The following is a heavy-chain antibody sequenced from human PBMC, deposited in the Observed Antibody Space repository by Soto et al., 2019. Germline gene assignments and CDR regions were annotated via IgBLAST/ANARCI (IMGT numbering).Heavy chain of an antibody. Sequence: EVQLLESGGGLVQPGGSLRLSCAASGFTFSSYAMSWVRQAPGKGLEWVSAISGSGGSTYYADSVKGRFTISRDNSKNTLYRQMNSLRAEDTAVYYCAKDLAAADLLTMDVWGQGTTVTVSS. D-gene: IGHD6-13*01. CDR2: ISGSGGST. J-gene: IGHJ6*02. CDR3: AKDLAAADLLTMDV. V-gene: IGHV3-23*01. CDR1: GFTFSSYA.